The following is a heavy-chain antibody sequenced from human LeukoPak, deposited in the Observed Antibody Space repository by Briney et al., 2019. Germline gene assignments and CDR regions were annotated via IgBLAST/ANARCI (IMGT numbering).Heavy chain of an antibody. V-gene: IGHV4-30-2*01. Sequence: SQTLSLTCAVSGGSITSGGYSWNWIRQPPGTGLEWIGYIYHSGSTYYGPSLKSRVTISVDRSKNQFSLKVTSVTAADTAVYYCARTTHGGGKGNWFDPWGQGTLVTVSS. D-gene: IGHD4-23*01. J-gene: IGHJ5*02. CDR1: GGSITSGGYS. CDR3: ARTTHGGGKGNWFDP. CDR2: IYHSGST.